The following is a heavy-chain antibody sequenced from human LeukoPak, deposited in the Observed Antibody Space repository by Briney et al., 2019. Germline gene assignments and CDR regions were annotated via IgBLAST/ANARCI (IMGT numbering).Heavy chain of an antibody. CDR3: AREVSEGFDF. J-gene: IGHJ4*02. CDR1: GFTLSGYS. CDR2: FGTRSTSI. V-gene: IGHV3-21*01. D-gene: IGHD3-22*01. Sequence: PGGSLRLSCTASGFTLSGYSMNWIRQAPGKGLEWVSSFGTRSTSIYHAGSVKGRFAISRDNAKSSLYLQMNSLRAEDTALYYCAREVSEGFDFWGQGTLVTVSS.